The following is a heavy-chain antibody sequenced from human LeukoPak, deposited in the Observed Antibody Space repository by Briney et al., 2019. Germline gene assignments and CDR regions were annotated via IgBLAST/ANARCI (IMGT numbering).Heavy chain of an antibody. CDR3: AAATTYYDILTGYYRHAFDI. CDR1: GGSITNYY. J-gene: IGHJ3*02. D-gene: IGHD3-9*01. CDR2: IHYSGST. Sequence: PSETLPLTCTVSGGSITNYYWSWIRQPPGKGLEWIGYIHYSGSTKYKSSLKSRVTISVDTSKNQFSLKLGSVTAADTAVYYCAAATTYYDILTGYYRHAFDIWGQGTMVTVSS. V-gene: IGHV4-59*12.